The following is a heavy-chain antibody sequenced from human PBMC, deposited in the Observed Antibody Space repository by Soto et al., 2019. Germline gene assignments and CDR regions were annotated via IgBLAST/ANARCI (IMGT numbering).Heavy chain of an antibody. CDR1: GLTFSSYA. Sequence: GGSLRLSCAASGLTFSSYAMHWARQAPGKGLEWVAVISYDGSNKYYADSVKGRFTISRDNSKNTLYLQMNSLRAEDTAVYYCARGLISYYYGMDVWGQGTTVTVS. CDR3: ARGLISYYYGMDV. D-gene: IGHD3-16*01. J-gene: IGHJ6*02. CDR2: ISYDGSNK. V-gene: IGHV3-30-3*01.